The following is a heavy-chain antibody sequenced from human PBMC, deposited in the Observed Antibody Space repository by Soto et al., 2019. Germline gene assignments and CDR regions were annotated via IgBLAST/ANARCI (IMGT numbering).Heavy chain of an antibody. Sequence: SETLSLTCTVSGGSISSSSYYWGWIRQPPGKGLEWIGSIYYSGSTYYNPSLKSRVTISVDTSKNQFSLKLSSVTAADTAVYYCASRDQDVVVPAADAFDIWGQGTMVTVSS. J-gene: IGHJ3*02. D-gene: IGHD2-2*01. V-gene: IGHV4-39*01. CDR1: GGSISSSSYY. CDR2: IYYSGST. CDR3: ASRDQDVVVPAADAFDI.